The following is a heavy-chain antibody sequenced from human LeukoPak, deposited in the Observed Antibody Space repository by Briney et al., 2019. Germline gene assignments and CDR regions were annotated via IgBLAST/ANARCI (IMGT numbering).Heavy chain of an antibody. CDR2: INHSGST. CDR1: GGSFSGSY. V-gene: IGHV4-34*01. J-gene: IGHJ6*02. Sequence: PSETLSLTFAVHGGSFSGSYWSWIRQPPGKGLEWFGAINHSGSTNYKPSLKSRVTISEDTSKNQSSLKLISVAAADTAVYYCARGSKKAAAGKYCYYGMDVWGQGTTVTVSS. CDR3: ARGSKKAAAGKYCYYGMDV. D-gene: IGHD6-13*01.